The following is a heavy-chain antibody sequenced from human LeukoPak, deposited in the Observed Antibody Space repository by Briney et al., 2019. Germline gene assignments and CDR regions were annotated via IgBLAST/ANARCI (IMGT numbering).Heavy chain of an antibody. D-gene: IGHD3-10*01. V-gene: IGHV3-23*01. CDR1: GLTFSSYA. CDR2: ISGSGGSP. J-gene: IGHJ4*02. Sequence: PGGSLRLSCAASGLTFSSYAMSWVRQAPGKGLEWVSAISGSGGSPYYAASVKGRFTISRDNSKNTLYLQMNSLRAEDTAVYYCAKGRAPDNYGSGSYYNGPSYFDYWGQGTLVTVSS. CDR3: AKGRAPDNYGSGSYYNGPSYFDY.